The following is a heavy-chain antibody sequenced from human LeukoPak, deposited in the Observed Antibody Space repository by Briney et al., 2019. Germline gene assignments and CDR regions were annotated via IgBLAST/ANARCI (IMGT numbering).Heavy chain of an antibody. V-gene: IGHV4-59*01. CDR3: ARVYDASVLYFDY. CDR2: IYYSGST. J-gene: IGHJ4*02. CDR1: GCSISSYY. D-gene: IGHD5/OR15-5a*01. Sequence: SETLSLTCTVSGCSISSYYWSWIRQPPGKGLEWIGYIYYSGSTNYNPSLKSRVTISVDTSKNQFSLKLSSVTAADTAVYYCARVYDASVLYFDYWGRGTLVTVSS.